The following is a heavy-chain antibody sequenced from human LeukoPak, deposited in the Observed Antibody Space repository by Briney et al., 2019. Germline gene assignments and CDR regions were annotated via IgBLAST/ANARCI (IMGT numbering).Heavy chain of an antibody. Sequence: GSLRLSCAGSGFIVSNNYMSWVRQAPGKGLEWVSAISGSGGSTYYADSVKGRFTISRDNSKNTLYLQMNSLRAEDTAVYYCAKDAYGGYSYGLIDYWGQGTLVTVSS. CDR2: ISGSGGST. CDR3: AKDAYGGYSYGLIDY. D-gene: IGHD5-18*01. V-gene: IGHV3-23*01. CDR1: GFIVSNNY. J-gene: IGHJ4*02.